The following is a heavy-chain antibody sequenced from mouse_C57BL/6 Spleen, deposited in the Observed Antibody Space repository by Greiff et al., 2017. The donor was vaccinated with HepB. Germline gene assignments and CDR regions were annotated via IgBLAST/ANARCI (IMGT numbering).Heavy chain of an antibody. Sequence: EVKLVESGGDLVKPGGSLKLSCAASGFTFSSYGMSWVRQTPDKRLEWVATISSGGSYTYYPDSVEGRFTISRDNAKNTLYLQMSSLKSEDTAMYYCASIGGYSNSLCFDDWGTGTTVTVSS. D-gene: IGHD2-5*01. J-gene: IGHJ1*03. V-gene: IGHV5-6*01. CDR1: GFTFSSYG. CDR2: ISSGGSYT. CDR3: ASIGGYSNSLCFDD.